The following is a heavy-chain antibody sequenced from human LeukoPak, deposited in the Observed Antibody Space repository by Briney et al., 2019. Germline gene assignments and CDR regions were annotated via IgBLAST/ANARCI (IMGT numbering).Heavy chain of an antibody. D-gene: IGHD5-18*01. V-gene: IGHV4-39*01. CDR2: IYYSGST. CDR3: ARRRKLTATPDY. Sequence: SETLSLTCTVSGGSISSSSYYWSWIRQPPGKGLEWVGSIYYSGSTYYNPSLKSRVTISVDTSKNQFSLKLSSVTAADTAVYYCARRRKLTATPDYWGQGTLVTVSS. CDR1: GGSISSSSYY. J-gene: IGHJ4*02.